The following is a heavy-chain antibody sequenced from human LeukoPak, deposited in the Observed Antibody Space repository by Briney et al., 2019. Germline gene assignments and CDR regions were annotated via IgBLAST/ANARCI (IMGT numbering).Heavy chain of an antibody. CDR1: GFTFSDYY. CDR3: ARGGYDILTGYYTDFDY. Sequence: GGSLRLSCAASGFTFSDYYMSWTRQAPGKGLEWVSYITSSGSTKYYADSVKGRFTISRDNAKNSLYLQMNSLRAEDTALYYCARGGYDILTGYYTDFDYWGQGTLVTVSS. J-gene: IGHJ4*02. V-gene: IGHV3-11*01. D-gene: IGHD3-9*01. CDR2: ITSSGSTK.